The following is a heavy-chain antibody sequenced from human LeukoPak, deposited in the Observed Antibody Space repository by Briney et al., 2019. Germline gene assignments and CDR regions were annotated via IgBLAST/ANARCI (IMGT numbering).Heavy chain of an antibody. D-gene: IGHD4-11*01. CDR2: IYYSGST. CDR1: GGSISSSSYY. J-gene: IGHJ4*02. Sequence: SQTLSLTCTVSGGSISSSSYYWGWIRQPPGKGLEWIGYIYYSGSTNYNPSLKSRVTISVDTSKNQFSLKLSSVTAADTAVYYCARTTVTLFDYWGQGTLVTVSS. V-gene: IGHV4-61*05. CDR3: ARTTVTLFDY.